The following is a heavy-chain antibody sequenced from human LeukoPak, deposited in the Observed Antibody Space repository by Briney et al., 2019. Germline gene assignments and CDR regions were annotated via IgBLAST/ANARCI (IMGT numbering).Heavy chain of an antibody. CDR3: ARYGSGRNYIDPFDF. V-gene: IGHV3-48*01. Sequence: PGGSLRLSRAASGFSFSRHAMNWVLQAPGKGLEWISHISGGSDIIEYADSVKGRFTISRDNGRGSLYLQMNSLRVEDTAVYYCARYGSGRNYIDPFDFWGQGTLVAVSS. CDR2: ISGGSDII. D-gene: IGHD3-10*01. J-gene: IGHJ4*02. CDR1: GFSFSRHA.